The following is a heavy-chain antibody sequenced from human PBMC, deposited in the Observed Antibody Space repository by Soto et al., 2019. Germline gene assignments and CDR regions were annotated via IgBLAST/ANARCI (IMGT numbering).Heavy chain of an antibody. CDR3: ARGGSWTLDY. D-gene: IGHD1-1*01. CDR1: GFTFSSYA. V-gene: IGHV3-30-3*01. Sequence: QVQLVESGGGVVQPGRSLRLSCAASGFTFSSYAMHWVRQAPGKGLEWVAVISYDGGNKYYADSVKGRFTISRDNSKNALYLQMNSLRAEDTAVYYCARGGSWTLDYWGQGTLVTVSS. J-gene: IGHJ4*02. CDR2: ISYDGGNK.